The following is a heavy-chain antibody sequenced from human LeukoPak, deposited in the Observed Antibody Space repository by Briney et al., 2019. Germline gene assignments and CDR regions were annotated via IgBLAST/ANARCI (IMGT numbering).Heavy chain of an antibody. J-gene: IGHJ4*02. V-gene: IGHV3-53*01. CDR1: GFTVSSNS. D-gene: IGHD4-17*01. CDR3: AGRAGEYSHPYDY. CDR2: IYSGGNT. Sequence: HPGGSLRLSCTVSGFTVSSNSMSWVRQAPGKGLEWVSFIYSGGNTHYSDSVKGRFTISRDNSKNTLYLQMNSLRAEDTAVYYCAGRAGEYSHPYDYWGQGTLVTVSS.